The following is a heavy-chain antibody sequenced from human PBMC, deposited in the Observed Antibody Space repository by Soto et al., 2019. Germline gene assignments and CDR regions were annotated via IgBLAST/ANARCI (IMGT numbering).Heavy chain of an antibody. CDR2: IRSKANSYAT. CDR3: TRHPPSMRATMDSYGMDV. Sequence: GGSLSLSCAASGFTFSGSAMHWVRQASGKGLEWVGRIRSKANSYATAFAASVKGRFTIARDDSKNTAYLQMNSLKTEDTAVYYCTRHPPSMRATMDSYGMDVWGQGTTVTVSS. CDR1: GFTFSGSA. V-gene: IGHV3-73*01. D-gene: IGHD5-12*01. J-gene: IGHJ6*02.